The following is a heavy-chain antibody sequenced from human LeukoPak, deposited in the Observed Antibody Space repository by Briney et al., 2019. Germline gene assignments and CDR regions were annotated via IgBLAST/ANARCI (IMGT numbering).Heavy chain of an antibody. J-gene: IGHJ1*01. D-gene: IGHD6-19*01. Sequence: GGSLRLSCAASGFTFSSYAMHWVRQAPGKGLEWVAVISYDGRIRHYADSVKGRFTISRDNSKNTLYLQMTSLRTDDTAVYYCARAQPFIAVAGVGYWGQGTLVTVSS. CDR1: GFTFSSYA. CDR3: ARAQPFIAVAGVGY. CDR2: ISYDGRIR. V-gene: IGHV3-30*04.